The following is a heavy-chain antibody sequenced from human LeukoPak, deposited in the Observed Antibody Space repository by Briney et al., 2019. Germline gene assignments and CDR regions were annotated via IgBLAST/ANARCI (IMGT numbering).Heavy chain of an antibody. J-gene: IGHJ4*02. CDR3: AKGKITMVRGVTRGLFDY. D-gene: IGHD3-10*01. Sequence: SETLSLTCTVSGGSISSGSSYWSWIRQPAGKGLEWIGRIYTSGTTNYNPSLKGRVAISVDTSMNQFSLKLTSVTVADTAVYYCAKGKITMVRGVTRGLFDYWGQGTLVTVSS. CDR2: IYTSGTT. V-gene: IGHV4-61*02. CDR1: GGSISSGSSY.